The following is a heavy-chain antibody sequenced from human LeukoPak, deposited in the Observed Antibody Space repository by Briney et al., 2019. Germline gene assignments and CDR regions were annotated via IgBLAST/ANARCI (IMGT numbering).Heavy chain of an antibody. V-gene: IGHV3-49*04. J-gene: IGHJ4*02. D-gene: IGHD2-15*01. CDR1: GFPFVDDA. CDR2: IRSKTYGGTA. CDR3: SRDVSGSPY. Sequence: GGSLRLSCTTSGFPFVDDAMSWVRQAPGKGLEWVGFIRSKTYGGTAEYAASVKGRFTISRDDSERVAYLQMNSLKTEDTAVYFCSRDVSGSPYWGQGTLVTVSS.